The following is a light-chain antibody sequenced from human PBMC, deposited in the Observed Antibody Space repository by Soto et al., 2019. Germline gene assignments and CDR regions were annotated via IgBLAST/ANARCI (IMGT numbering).Light chain of an antibody. CDR2: EGS. CDR1: SSVFGSYIF. V-gene: IGLV2-23*01. Sequence: QSVLTQPASVSGSPGQSITISCTGTSSVFGSYIFVSWFQQHPGKAPKLMIYEGSKRPSGVSNRFSGSKSGNTASLTISGLQAEDEADYYCCSYAGSSTYVFGTGTKVTVL. CDR3: CSYAGSSTYV. J-gene: IGLJ1*01.